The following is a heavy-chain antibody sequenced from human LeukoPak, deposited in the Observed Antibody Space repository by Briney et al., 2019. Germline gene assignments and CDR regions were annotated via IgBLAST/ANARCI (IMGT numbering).Heavy chain of an antibody. V-gene: IGHV3-23*01. D-gene: IGHD3-22*01. CDR2: IRDSGGST. CDR1: GITLSNYG. Sequence: GGSLRLSCAVSGITLSNYGLSWVRQAPGKGLEWVAGIRDSGGSTNYADSVKGRFTISRDNPKNTLYLQMNSLRAEDTAVYFCAKRGVVIRVILVGFHKEAYYFDSWGQGALVTVSS. J-gene: IGHJ4*02. CDR3: AKRGVVIRVILVGFHKEAYYFDS.